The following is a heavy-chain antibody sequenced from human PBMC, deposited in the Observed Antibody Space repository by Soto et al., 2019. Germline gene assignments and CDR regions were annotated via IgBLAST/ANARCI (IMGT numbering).Heavy chain of an antibody. CDR3: ASLVSSTTVTTSYYFDY. D-gene: IGHD4-17*01. CDR1: GGSISSGGYY. CDR2: IYYSGST. Sequence: SETLSLTCTVSGGSISSGGYYWSWIRQHPGKGLEWIGYIYYSGSTYYNPSLKSRVTISVDTSKNQFSLKLSSVTAADTAVYYCASLVSSTTVTTSYYFDYWGQGTLVTVSS. J-gene: IGHJ4*02. V-gene: IGHV4-31*03.